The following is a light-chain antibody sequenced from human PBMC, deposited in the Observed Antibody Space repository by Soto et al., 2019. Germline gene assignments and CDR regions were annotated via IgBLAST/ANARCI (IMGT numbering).Light chain of an antibody. Sequence: SSELTQPPSVSVSPGQTASITCSGDKLGDNYASWYQQKPGQAPVLVIYQDIKRPSGIPERFSGSDSGNTATLTSGGTQAMVEADYYCQAWVRGSAQVFGTGTKLTVL. V-gene: IGLV3-1*01. CDR1: KLGDNY. CDR2: QDI. J-gene: IGLJ1*01. CDR3: QAWVRGSAQV.